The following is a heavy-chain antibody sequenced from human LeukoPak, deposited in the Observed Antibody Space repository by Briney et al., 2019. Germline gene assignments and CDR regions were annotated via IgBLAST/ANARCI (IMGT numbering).Heavy chain of an antibody. CDR2: IYTSGST. CDR1: GASITGYY. V-gene: IGHV4-4*07. CDR3: ARETSQKGAHYMDV. Sequence: SETLSLTCSVSGASITGYYWSWIRQPAGKGLEWIGRIYTSGSTDYNPSLKSRLTISVDTSKNQFSLKLSSVTAADTAVYYCARETSQKGAHYMDVWGKGTTVTISS. D-gene: IGHD3-16*01. J-gene: IGHJ6*03.